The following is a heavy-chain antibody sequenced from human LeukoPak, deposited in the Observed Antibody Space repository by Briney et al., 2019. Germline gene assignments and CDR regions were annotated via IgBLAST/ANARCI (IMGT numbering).Heavy chain of an antibody. D-gene: IGHD2-21*01. CDR3: AITSLLDY. J-gene: IGHJ4*02. Sequence: ASLKGSCKASGYTFTTYDVNWVRQATGQGLEWMGWMNPNSGNTGYAQKFQGRVTMTRNTSISTAYMELSSLRPEDTAVYCCAITSLLDYWGQGTLVTVSS. V-gene: IGHV1-8*01. CDR1: GYTFTTYD. CDR2: MNPNSGNT.